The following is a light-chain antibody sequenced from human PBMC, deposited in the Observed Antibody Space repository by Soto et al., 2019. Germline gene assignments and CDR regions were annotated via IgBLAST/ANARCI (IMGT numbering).Light chain of an antibody. J-gene: IGKJ5*01. CDR2: GAY. Sequence: EIVLTQSPGTLSLSPGERATLSCRASQSVSNNYLAWYQQKPGQAPRLIIYGAYTRASGIPARFSGSGSETDFTLTISSLQSEDSAVYYCQQYHNWPPITCGQGTRLEIK. V-gene: IGKV3-15*01. CDR1: QSVSNN. CDR3: QQYHNWPPIT.